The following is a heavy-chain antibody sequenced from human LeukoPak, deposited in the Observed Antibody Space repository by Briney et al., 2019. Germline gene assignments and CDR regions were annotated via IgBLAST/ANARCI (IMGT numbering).Heavy chain of an antibody. J-gene: IGHJ2*01. D-gene: IGHD2-15*01. V-gene: IGHV3-7*01. CDR2: IKQDGSEK. CDR3: AKDHTKEGWRYFDL. CDR1: GFTFSSYW. Sequence: PGGSLRLSCAASGFTFSSYWMSWVRQAPGKGLEWVANIKQDGSEKYYVDSVKGRFTISRDNSKNTLYLQMNSLRADDTAVYHCAKDHTKEGWRYFDLWGRGTLVTVSS.